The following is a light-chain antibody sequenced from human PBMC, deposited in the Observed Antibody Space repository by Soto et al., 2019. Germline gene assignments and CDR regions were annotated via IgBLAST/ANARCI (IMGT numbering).Light chain of an antibody. V-gene: IGKV3D-15*01. CDR1: QSISSN. CDR2: GAS. CDR3: HQYNDWPST. Sequence: IVMTQSPVTLSVSPGERVTLSCGASQSISSNLAWYQQRPGQTPRLLIYGASSRATGIPARFSGSGSGTEFTLSISGLQPEDFAIYFCHQYNDWPSTFGQGTKLEIK. J-gene: IGKJ2*01.